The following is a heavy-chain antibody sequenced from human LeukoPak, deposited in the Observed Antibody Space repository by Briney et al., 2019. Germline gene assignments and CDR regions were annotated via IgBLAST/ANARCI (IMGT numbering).Heavy chain of an antibody. CDR3: ATLYSSGWRDLREDY. J-gene: IGHJ4*02. CDR1: GYSFTSYW. D-gene: IGHD6-19*01. CDR2: IYPGDSDT. Sequence: GESLKISCKGSGYSFTSYWIGWVRQMPGKGLEWMGIIYPGDSDTRYSPSFQGQVTISADKSISTAYLQWSSLKASDTAMYYCATLYSSGWRDLREDYWGQGTLVTVSS. V-gene: IGHV5-51*01.